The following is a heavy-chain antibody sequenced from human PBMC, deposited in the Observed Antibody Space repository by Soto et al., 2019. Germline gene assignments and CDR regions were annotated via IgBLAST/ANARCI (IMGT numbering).Heavy chain of an antibody. Sequence: GGSLRLSCAVSGFIFKNYALNWVRQAPGKGLEWVASITRDGYNKYYADSVKGRFTISRDNSKNTLSLQMTALRVEDSSVYYCTKSSGGSSSVGMDYWGPGTMVTVSS. D-gene: IGHD6-6*01. CDR3: TKSSGGSSSVGMDY. J-gene: IGHJ4*02. V-gene: IGHV3-30*04. CDR1: GFIFKNYA. CDR2: ITRDGYNK.